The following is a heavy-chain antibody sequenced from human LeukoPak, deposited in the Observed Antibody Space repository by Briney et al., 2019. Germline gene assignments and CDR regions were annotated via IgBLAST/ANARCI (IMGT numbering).Heavy chain of an antibody. Sequence: PGGSLRLSCAASGFTFSSYSMSWVRQAPGKGLEWVAYIRAGGSETYYVDSVRGRFTISRDSAKNSLLLQMNSLRAEDTAVYHCARSITMIPEDYWGQGTLVTVSS. CDR2: IRAGGSET. J-gene: IGHJ4*02. V-gene: IGHV3-7*04. CDR3: ARSITMIPEDY. D-gene: IGHD3-22*01. CDR1: GFTFSSYS.